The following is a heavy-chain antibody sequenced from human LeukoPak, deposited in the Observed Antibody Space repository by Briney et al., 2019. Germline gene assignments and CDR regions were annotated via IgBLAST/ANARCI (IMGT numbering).Heavy chain of an antibody. CDR3: ARGLDLTLDP. Sequence: PSETLSLTCTVSGGSVSSGSYYWSWIRQPPGKGLEWIGYIYYSGSTNYNPSLKSRVTISVDMSKNQLSLKLSSVTAADTALYYCARGLDLTLDPWGQGTLVTVSS. V-gene: IGHV4-61*01. CDR2: IYYSGST. J-gene: IGHJ5*02. CDR1: GGSVSSGSYY.